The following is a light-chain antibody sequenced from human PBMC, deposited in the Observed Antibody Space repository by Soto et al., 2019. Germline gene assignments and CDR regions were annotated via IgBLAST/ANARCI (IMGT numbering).Light chain of an antibody. CDR2: EVT. J-gene: IGLJ1*01. CDR3: SSSRRTTAYV. V-gene: IGLV2-14*01. Sequence: QSVLTQPASVSGSPGQSITISCTGTSSDVGGYNYVSWYQQYPGKAPKLMIYEVTHRPSGVSNRFSGSKSGNTASLTISGLQDEDEANYYCSSSRRTTAYVSRTGTKVTVL. CDR1: SSDVGGYNY.